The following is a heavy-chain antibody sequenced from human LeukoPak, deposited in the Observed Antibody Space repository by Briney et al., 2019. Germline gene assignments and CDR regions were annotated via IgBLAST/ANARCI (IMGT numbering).Heavy chain of an antibody. CDR2: INPNSGGT. CDR3: ARDRSGADY. V-gene: IGHV1-2*02. J-gene: IGHJ4*02. Sequence: ASVKVSCKASGYTFTGYYMLWVRQAPGQGLEWMGWINPNSGGTDYAQKFQDRVTMTRDTSISTAYMELSGLRSDDTAVYYCARDRSGADYWGQGTLVTVSS. CDR1: GYTFTGYY. D-gene: IGHD1-1*01.